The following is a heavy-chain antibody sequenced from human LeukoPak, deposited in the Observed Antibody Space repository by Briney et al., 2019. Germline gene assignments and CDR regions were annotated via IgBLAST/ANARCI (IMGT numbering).Heavy chain of an antibody. Sequence: SETLSLTCAVYGGSFSGYYWSWIRQPPGKGLEWIGYIHYSGSTNYNPSLKSRVTISVDTSKNQFSLKLSSVTAADTAVYYCARRGEYFQHWGQGTLVTVSS. CDR3: ARRGEYFQH. CDR2: IHYSGST. J-gene: IGHJ1*01. CDR1: GGSFSGYY. V-gene: IGHV4-59*08.